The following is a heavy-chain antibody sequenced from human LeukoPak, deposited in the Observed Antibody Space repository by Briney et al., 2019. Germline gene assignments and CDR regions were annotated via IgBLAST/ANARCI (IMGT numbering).Heavy chain of an antibody. Sequence: ASVKVSCKASGYTFTGYYIHWVRLAPGQGLEWMGWINPDSGGTKYLQKFQDRVTMTRDTSISIAYMELNRLRSDDTAVYFCGRGPFRNVHTEMVASRFDPWGQGTLVTVSS. D-gene: IGHD5-18*01. CDR3: GRGPFRNVHTEMVASRFDP. CDR1: GYTFTGYY. CDR2: INPDSGGT. J-gene: IGHJ5*02. V-gene: IGHV1-2*02.